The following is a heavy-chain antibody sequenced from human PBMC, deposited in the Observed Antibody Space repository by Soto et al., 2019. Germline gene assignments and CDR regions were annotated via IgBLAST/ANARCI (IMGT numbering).Heavy chain of an antibody. V-gene: IGHV3-21*01. J-gene: IGHJ3*02. CDR1: GFTFSSYS. D-gene: IGHD5-12*01. Sequence: PGGSLRLSFAASGFTFSSYSMNWVRQAPGKGLEWVSSISSSSSYIYYADSVKGRFTISRDNAKNSLYLQMNSLRAEDTAVYYCARDQGSAVRDGYNLDAFDIWGQGTMVTVSS. CDR2: ISSSSSYI. CDR3: ARDQGSAVRDGYNLDAFDI.